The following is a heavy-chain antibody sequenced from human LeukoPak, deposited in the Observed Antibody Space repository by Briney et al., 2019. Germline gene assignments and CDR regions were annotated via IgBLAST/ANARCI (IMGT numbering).Heavy chain of an antibody. D-gene: IGHD5-18*01. CDR2: IYYSGST. CDR3: ARGQVWIHPVGYYYYYMDV. J-gene: IGHJ6*03. CDR1: GGSISSYY. Sequence: SETLSLTCTVSGGSISSYYWSWIRQPPGKGLEWIGYIYYSGSTNYNPSLKSRVTISVDTSKNQFSLKLSSVTAADTAVYYCARGQVWIHPVGYYYYYMDVWGKGTMVTVSS. V-gene: IGHV4-59*01.